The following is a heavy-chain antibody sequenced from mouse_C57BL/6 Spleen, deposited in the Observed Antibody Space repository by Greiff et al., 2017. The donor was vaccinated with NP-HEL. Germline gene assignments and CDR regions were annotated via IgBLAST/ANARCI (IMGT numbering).Heavy chain of an antibody. V-gene: IGHV14-4*01. Sequence: VQLQQSGAELVRPGASVKLSCTASGFNIKDDYMHWVKQRPEQGLEWIGWIDPENGDTEYASKFQGKATITADTSSNTAYLQLSSLTSEDTAVYYCTIDYYGSSYEDYWGQGTTLTVSS. D-gene: IGHD1-1*01. CDR2: IDPENGDT. J-gene: IGHJ2*01. CDR1: GFNIKDDY. CDR3: TIDYYGSSYEDY.